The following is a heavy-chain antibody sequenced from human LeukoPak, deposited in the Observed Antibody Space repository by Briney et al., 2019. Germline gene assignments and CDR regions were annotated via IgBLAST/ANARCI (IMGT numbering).Heavy chain of an antibody. V-gene: IGHV3-48*03. Sequence: GGSLRLSCAASGFTFSSYEMNWVRQAPGKGLEWVSYISSSGSTIYYADSVKGRFTISRDNAKNSLYLQMNSLRAEDTAVYYRAREGYCSGGSCYGDLDYWGQGTLVTVSS. J-gene: IGHJ4*02. D-gene: IGHD2-15*01. CDR1: GFTFSSYE. CDR3: AREGYCSGGSCYGDLDY. CDR2: ISSSGSTI.